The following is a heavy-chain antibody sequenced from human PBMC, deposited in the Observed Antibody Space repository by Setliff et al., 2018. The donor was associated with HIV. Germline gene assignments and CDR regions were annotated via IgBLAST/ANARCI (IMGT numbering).Heavy chain of an antibody. CDR1: GYTFTSYG. V-gene: IGHV1-18*01. CDR2: ISAYNGNT. CDR3: ARAGYDYGDLSGMDV. D-gene: IGHD4-17*01. Sequence: ASVKVSCKASGYTFTSYGISWVRQAPGQGLEWMGWISAYNGNTNYAQKLQGRVTMTTDTSTSTAYMELSSLRSEDTAVYYCARAGYDYGDLSGMDVWGQGTTVTVSS. J-gene: IGHJ6*02.